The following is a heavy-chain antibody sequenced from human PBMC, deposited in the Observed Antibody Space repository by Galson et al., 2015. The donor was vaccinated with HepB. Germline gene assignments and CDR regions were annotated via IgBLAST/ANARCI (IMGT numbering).Heavy chain of an antibody. CDR2: ISGSGGST. Sequence: SLRLSCAASGFTFSSYAMSWVRQAPGKGLEWVSAISGSGGSTYYADSVKGRFTISRDNSKNTLYLQMNSLRAEDTAVYYCARFVVPAANAVGYYYYYMDVWGKGTTVTVSS. V-gene: IGHV3-23*01. CDR3: ARFVVPAANAVGYYYYYMDV. J-gene: IGHJ6*03. CDR1: GFTFSSYA. D-gene: IGHD2-2*01.